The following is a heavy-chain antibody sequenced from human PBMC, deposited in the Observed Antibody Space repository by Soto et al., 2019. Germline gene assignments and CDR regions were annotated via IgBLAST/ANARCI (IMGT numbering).Heavy chain of an antibody. J-gene: IGHJ4*02. V-gene: IGHV1-24*01. CDR2: FDPEDGET. D-gene: IGHD3-22*01. CDR3: ATVYYDSSGYFHFDY. CDR1: GSTLTELS. Sequence: ASVSFSCTVSGSTLTELSMHWVRQAPGKGLEWMGGFDPEDGETIYAQKFQGRVTMTEDTSTDTAYMELSSLRSEDTAVYYCATVYYDSSGYFHFDYWGQGTLVTVSS.